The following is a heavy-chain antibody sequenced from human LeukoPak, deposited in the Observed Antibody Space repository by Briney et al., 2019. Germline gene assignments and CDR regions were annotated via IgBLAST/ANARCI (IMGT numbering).Heavy chain of an antibody. Sequence: PGGSLRLSCATSGFTFSSYAMSWVRQAPGKGLEWVSAISGSGGSTYYADSVKGRFTISRDNSKNTLYLQMNSLRAEDTAVYYCAKGAEYQLLLGYFDYWGQGTLVTVSS. V-gene: IGHV3-23*01. CDR2: ISGSGGST. D-gene: IGHD2-2*01. CDR3: AKGAEYQLLLGYFDY. J-gene: IGHJ4*02. CDR1: GFTFSSYA.